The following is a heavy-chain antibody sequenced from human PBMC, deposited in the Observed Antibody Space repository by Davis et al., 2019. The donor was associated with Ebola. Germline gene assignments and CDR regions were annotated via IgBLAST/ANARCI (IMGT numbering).Heavy chain of an antibody. J-gene: IGHJ6*03. Sequence: PGGSLRLSCKGSGYSFTSYWIGWVRQMPGKGLEWMGIIYPGDSDTRYSPSFQGHVTISADKSISTAYLQWSSLKASDTAMYYCARQADTYYDFWSGHQGGYYMDVWGKGTTVTVSS. CDR3: ARQADTYYDFWSGHQGGYYMDV. CDR1: GYSFTSYW. CDR2: IYPGDSDT. D-gene: IGHD3-3*01. V-gene: IGHV5-51*01.